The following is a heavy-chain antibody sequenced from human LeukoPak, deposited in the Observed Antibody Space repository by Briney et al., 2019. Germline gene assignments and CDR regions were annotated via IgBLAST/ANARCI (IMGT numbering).Heavy chain of an antibody. CDR3: AREYNWFDP. V-gene: IGHV4-59*01. Sequence: PSETLSLTCTVSGDSISAYYWTWIRQPPGKGLEWIGYISYSGGTNYNASLKTRVTISLDTFKNQFSLKLTSVTAAGTAVYYCAREYNWFDPGGQGTLVTVSA. CDR2: ISYSGGT. CDR1: GDSISAYY. J-gene: IGHJ5*02.